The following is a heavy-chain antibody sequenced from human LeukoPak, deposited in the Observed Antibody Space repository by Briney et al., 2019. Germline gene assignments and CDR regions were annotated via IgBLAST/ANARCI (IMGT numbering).Heavy chain of an antibody. J-gene: IGHJ2*01. V-gene: IGHV4-30-4*01. CDR1: GGSISSGDYY. CDR3: ARGGKAAVRFGL. D-gene: IGHD2-15*01. CDR2: IYYSGST. Sequence: PSETLSLTCTVSGGSISSGDYYWSWIRQPPGKGLEWIGYIYYSGSTYYNPSLKSRVTISVDTSKNQFSLKLSSVTAADTAVYYCARGGKAAVRFGLWGRGTLVTVSS.